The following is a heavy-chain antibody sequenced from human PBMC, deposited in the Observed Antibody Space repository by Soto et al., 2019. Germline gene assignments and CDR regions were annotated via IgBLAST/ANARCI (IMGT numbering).Heavy chain of an antibody. CDR2: LYWDDDK. Sequence: QITLKESGPTLVKPTQTLTLTCTFSGFSLTTTGVAVGWIRQSPGKAPECLALLYWDDDKVYSPSLRRRLTISKDTSKKQVVLNVANLDPVDTATYYCVYRRSAYYLQSWGQGIFVAVSP. CDR3: VYRRSAYYLQS. CDR1: GFSLTTTGVA. V-gene: IGHV2-5*02. J-gene: IGHJ5*02. D-gene: IGHD3-22*01.